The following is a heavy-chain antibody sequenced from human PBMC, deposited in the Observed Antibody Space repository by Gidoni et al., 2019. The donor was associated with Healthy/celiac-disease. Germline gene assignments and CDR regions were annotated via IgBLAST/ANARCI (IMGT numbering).Heavy chain of an antibody. CDR3: ARDRAKFLVAATGYYYYGMDV. J-gene: IGHJ6*02. V-gene: IGHV3-21*01. CDR2: ISSSSSYI. CDR1: GFTFLSYS. Sequence: EVQLVESGGGLVKPGGSLRLSCSPSGFTFLSYSLHWVRQAPGKGLEWVSSISSSSSYIYYADSVKGRFTISRDNAKNSLYLQMNSLRAEDTAVYYCARDRAKFLVAATGYYYYGMDVWGQGTTVTVSS. D-gene: IGHD2-15*01.